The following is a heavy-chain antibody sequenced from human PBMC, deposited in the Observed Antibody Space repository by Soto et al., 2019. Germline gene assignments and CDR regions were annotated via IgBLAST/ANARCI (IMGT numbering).Heavy chain of an antibody. CDR2: INHSGST. D-gene: IGHD3-3*01. V-gene: IGHV4-34*01. CDR3: ARGTHYDFWSGYEDYYYGMDV. CDR1: GGSFSGYY. Sequence: LSLPCAVYGGSFSGYYWSWIRQPPGKGLEWIGEINHSGSTNYNPSLKSRVTISVDTSKNQFSLKLSSVTAADTAVYYCARGTHYDFWSGYEDYYYGMDVWGQGTTVTVSS. J-gene: IGHJ6*02.